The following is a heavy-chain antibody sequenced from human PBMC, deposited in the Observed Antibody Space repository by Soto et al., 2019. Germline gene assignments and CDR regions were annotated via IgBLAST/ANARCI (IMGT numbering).Heavy chain of an antibody. CDR3: TRSGTSPAAGDY. J-gene: IGHJ4*02. D-gene: IGHD1-1*01. Sequence: GGSLRLSCTVSGFTFGDYAMSWFRQAPGKGLEWVGFIRSKAYGGTTEYAASVKGRFTISRDDSKSIAYLQMNSLKTEDTAVYYCTRSGTSPAAGDYWGQGTLVTVSS. CDR1: GFTFGDYA. V-gene: IGHV3-49*03. CDR2: IRSKAYGGTT.